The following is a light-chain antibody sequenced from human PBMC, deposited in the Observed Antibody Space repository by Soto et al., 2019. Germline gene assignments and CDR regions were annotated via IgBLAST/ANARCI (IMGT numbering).Light chain of an antibody. CDR3: QQGFSRPRT. J-gene: IGKJ1*01. Sequence: DIQMTQSPSSLSASVGDRVTITCRASQSIRNDLNWYQQRPGKAPKLLMYTTSNLERGVPSRFSGSGSGTDFTLTINNLQPEDFGTYFCQQGFSRPRTFGLETTVEVK. CDR2: TTS. CDR1: QSIRND. V-gene: IGKV1-39*01.